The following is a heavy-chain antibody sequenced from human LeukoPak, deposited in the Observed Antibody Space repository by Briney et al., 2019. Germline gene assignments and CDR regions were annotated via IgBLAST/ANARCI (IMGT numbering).Heavy chain of an antibody. CDR2: ISYDGSNK. D-gene: IGHD6-13*01. J-gene: IGHJ4*02. CDR1: GFTFSSYA. Sequence: GGSLRLSCAASGFTFSSYAMHWVRQAPGKGLEWVAVISYDGSNKYYADSVKGRFTISRDNSKNTLYLQMNSLRSDDTAVYYCARVGGLAAGRGELDYWGQGTLVTVSS. V-gene: IGHV3-30-3*01. CDR3: ARVGGLAAGRGELDY.